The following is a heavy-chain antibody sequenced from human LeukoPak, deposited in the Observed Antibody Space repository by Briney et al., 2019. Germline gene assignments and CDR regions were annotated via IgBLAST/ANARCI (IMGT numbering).Heavy chain of an antibody. J-gene: IGHJ4*02. D-gene: IGHD2/OR15-2a*01. CDR1: GFTPSNFW. CDR2: IDPDGNT. CDR3: ARDVRGPHDF. Sequence: PGGSLRLSCAASGFTPSNFWMHWVSQAPGKGLVWVSRIDPDGNTDYADSVTGRFTISRDNAKNTLYLQMNSLSAEDTAVYRCARDVRGPHDFWGQGTLVTVSS. V-gene: IGHV3-74*01.